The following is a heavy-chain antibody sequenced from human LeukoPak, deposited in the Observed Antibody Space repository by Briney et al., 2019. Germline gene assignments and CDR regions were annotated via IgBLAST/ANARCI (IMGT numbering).Heavy chain of an antibody. J-gene: IGHJ6*02. V-gene: IGHV4-34*01. Sequence: SETPSLTCAVYGGSFSGYYWSWIRQPPGKGLEWIGEINHSGSTNYNPSLKSRVTISVDTSKNQFSLKLSSVTAADTAVYYCARGEQLLRYFDWLLYGGMDVWGQGTTVTVSS. D-gene: IGHD3-9*01. CDR1: GGSFSGYY. CDR2: INHSGST. CDR3: ARGEQLLRYFDWLLYGGMDV.